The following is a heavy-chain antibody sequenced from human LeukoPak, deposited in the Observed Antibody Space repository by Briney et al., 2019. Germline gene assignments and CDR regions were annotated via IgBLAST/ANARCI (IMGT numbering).Heavy chain of an antibody. J-gene: IGHJ4*02. D-gene: IGHD3-22*01. CDR2: ICVSGGST. CDR1: GISISSYA. CDR3: AIMHPYQDGRGYWVQ. Sequence: PGGSLRLSCAASGISISSYAMCWVRQAPGKGLEWVSGICVSGGSTYYADSVKGRFTISRDNPKNTLYMETNSLRAEDTALYYCAIMHPYQDGRGYWVQWGQGTLDTVSS. V-gene: IGHV3-23*01.